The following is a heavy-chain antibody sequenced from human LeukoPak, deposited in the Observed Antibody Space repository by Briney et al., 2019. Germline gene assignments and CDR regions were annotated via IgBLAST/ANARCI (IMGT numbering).Heavy chain of an antibody. Sequence: GASVKVSCKASGYTFTCYYMHWVRQAPGQGLEWMGRINPNSGGTNYAQKFQGRVTMTRDTSISTAYMELSRLRSDDTAVYYCATIALAAARPRYYYFDYWGQGTLVTVSS. CDR3: ATIALAAARPRYYYFDY. D-gene: IGHD6-6*01. V-gene: IGHV1-2*06. CDR2: INPNSGGT. J-gene: IGHJ4*02. CDR1: GYTFTCYY.